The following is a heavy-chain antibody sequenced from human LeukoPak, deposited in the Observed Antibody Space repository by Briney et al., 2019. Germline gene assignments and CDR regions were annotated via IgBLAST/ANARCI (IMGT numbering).Heavy chain of an antibody. CDR3: ACPSLYDSSGYYYYFDY. J-gene: IGHJ4*02. D-gene: IGHD3-22*01. Sequence: PSETLSLTCAVSGGSISSSDWWSWVRQPPGKGLEWIGEIYHSGSTNYNPSLKSRVIISVDKTKNQFSLKLNSVTAADTAVYYCACPSLYDSSGYYYYFDYWGQGTLVTVSS. CDR2: IYHSGST. CDR1: GGSISSSDW. V-gene: IGHV4-4*02.